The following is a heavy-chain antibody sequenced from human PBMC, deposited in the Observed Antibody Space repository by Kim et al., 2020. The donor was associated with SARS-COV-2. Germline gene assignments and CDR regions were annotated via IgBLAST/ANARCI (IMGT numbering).Heavy chain of an antibody. Sequence: SVKVSCKASGGTFSSYAISWVRQAPGQGLEWMGRIIPILGIANYAQKFHGRVTITADKSTSTAYMELSSLRSEDTAVYYCARVYCSSTSCYTGTGYYYY. J-gene: IGHJ6*01. CDR2: IIPILGIA. V-gene: IGHV1-69*04. CDR1: GGTFSSYA. D-gene: IGHD2-2*02. CDR3: ARVYCSSTSCYTGTGYYYY.